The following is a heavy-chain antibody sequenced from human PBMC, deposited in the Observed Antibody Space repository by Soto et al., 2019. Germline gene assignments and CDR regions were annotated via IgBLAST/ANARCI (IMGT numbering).Heavy chain of an antibody. J-gene: IGHJ4*02. CDR3: AKDISSRYFERFDY. V-gene: IGHV3-23*01. CDR1: GFTFSTYA. CDR2: ISGSGGGT. Sequence: GGSLRLSCAASGFTFSTYAMSWVRQAPGKGLEWVSAISGSGGGTYYADSVKGRFTISRDNSKNTLYLQMNSLRAEDTATYYCAKDISSRYFERFDYWGQGTLVTVSS. D-gene: IGHD3-9*01.